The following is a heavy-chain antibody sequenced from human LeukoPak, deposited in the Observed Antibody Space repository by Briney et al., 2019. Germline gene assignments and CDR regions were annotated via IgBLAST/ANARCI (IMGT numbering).Heavy chain of an antibody. CDR2: ISSSGSTI. V-gene: IGHV3-11*01. D-gene: IGHD3-3*01. J-gene: IGHJ4*02. CDR3: ARSYYDFWSGYYPADY. CDR1: GFTFSDYY. Sequence: GGSLRLSCAASGFTFSDYYMSWIRQAPGKGLERVSYISSSGSTIYYADSVKGRFTISRDNAKNSLYLQMNSLRAEDTAVYYCARSYYDFWSGYYPADYWGQGTLVTVSS.